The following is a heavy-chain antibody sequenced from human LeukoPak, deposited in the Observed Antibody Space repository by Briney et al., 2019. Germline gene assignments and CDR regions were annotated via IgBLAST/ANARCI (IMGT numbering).Heavy chain of an antibody. CDR2: MNPNSGNT. D-gene: IGHD3-22*01. CDR1: GYTFTSYD. J-gene: IGHJ4*02. CDR3: ARGGGPTYYYDSSGYYYDL. Sequence: GASVKVSCKASGYTFTSYDINWVRQATGQGLEWMGWMNPNSGNTGYAQKFQGRVTMTRNTSISTAYMELSSLRSEDTAVYYCARGGGPTYYYDSSGYYYDLWGQGTLVTVSS. V-gene: IGHV1-8*01.